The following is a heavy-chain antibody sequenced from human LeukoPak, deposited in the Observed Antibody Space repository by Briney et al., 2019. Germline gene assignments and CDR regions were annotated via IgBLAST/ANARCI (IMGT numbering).Heavy chain of an antibody. J-gene: IGHJ5*02. D-gene: IGHD5-12*01. CDR1: GDSITNDY. V-gene: IGHV4-59*01. Sequence: PSETLSLTCTVSGDSITNDYWSWIRQPPGRGLEWIGYIYYNGRTNYNPSLKSRVTISLDTSKNQFSLKLTSVTAADTAVYYCATGRDIVATTPRGQGTLVTVSS. CDR2: IYYNGRT. CDR3: ATGRDIVATTP.